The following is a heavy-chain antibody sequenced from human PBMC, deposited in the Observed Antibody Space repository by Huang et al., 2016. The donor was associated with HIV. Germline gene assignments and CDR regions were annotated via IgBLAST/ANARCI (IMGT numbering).Heavy chain of an antibody. CDR3: ARDYSGSYFGLNYYYGMDV. V-gene: IGHV3-21*01. J-gene: IGHJ6*02. CDR1: GFTFSDYS. Sequence: EVQLVESGGGLVKPGGSLRLSCAASGFTFSDYSMNWVRQDPGKWLEWVSSMSGSRSNKDYADSVKGRFTISRDNAKKSLYLQMNSLRVEDTAVYYCARDYSGSYFGLNYYYGMDVWGQGTTVTVSS. CDR2: MSGSRSNK. D-gene: IGHD1-26*01.